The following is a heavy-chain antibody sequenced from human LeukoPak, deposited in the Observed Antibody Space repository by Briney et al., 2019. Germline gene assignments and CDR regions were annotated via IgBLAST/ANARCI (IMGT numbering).Heavy chain of an antibody. Sequence: PGRSLRLSCAASGFTFSSYGMHWVRQAPGKGLEWVAVIWYDGSNKYYADSVKGRFTISRDNSKNTLYLQMNSLRAEDTAVYYCARDMGWGGDAFDIWGQGTMVTVSS. D-gene: IGHD6-19*01. CDR3: ARDMGWGGDAFDI. J-gene: IGHJ3*02. V-gene: IGHV3-33*08. CDR2: IWYDGSNK. CDR1: GFTFSSYG.